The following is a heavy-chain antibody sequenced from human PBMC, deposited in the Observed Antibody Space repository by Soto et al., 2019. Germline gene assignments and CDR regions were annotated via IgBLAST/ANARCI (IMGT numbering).Heavy chain of an antibody. V-gene: IGHV1-58*01. D-gene: IGHD1-26*01. Sequence: SSVKVSCKASGFSFSNSAVQWVRQARGQRLEWIGWIVVGTDNANYAQKFQERVTITRDLSTSTAYMELSSLNSEDTALYYCAAAINCRSATRFPYNFDRWG. CDR3: AAAINCRSATRFPYNFDR. CDR1: GFSFSNSA. CDR2: IVVGTDNA. J-gene: IGHJ4*01.